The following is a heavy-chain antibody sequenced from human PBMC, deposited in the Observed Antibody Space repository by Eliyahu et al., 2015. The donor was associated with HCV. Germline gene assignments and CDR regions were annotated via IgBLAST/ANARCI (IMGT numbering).Heavy chain of an antibody. Sequence: QVQLVESGGGVVQPGRSLRLSCAASGFTFGRYGMHWVRQAPGKGLEWVXLISYDGSNEYYADSVKGRFTISRDNSKNTMSLQMNSLRTEDTAVYYCAKDMGHLWDNFYYYVMDVWGQGTTVTVSS. J-gene: IGHJ6*02. CDR3: AKDMGHLWDNFYYYVMDV. CDR2: ISYDGSNE. D-gene: IGHD5-18*01. V-gene: IGHV3-30*18. CDR1: GFTFGRYG.